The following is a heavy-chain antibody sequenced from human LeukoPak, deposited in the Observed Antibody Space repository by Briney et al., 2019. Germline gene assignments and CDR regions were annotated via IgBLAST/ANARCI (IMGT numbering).Heavy chain of an antibody. CDR3: ARLLLDFWSGYRSHRNWFDP. Sequence: SETLSLTCTVSGGSISSGDYYRSWIRQPPGKGLEWIGYIYYSGSTNYNPSLKSRVTISVDTSKNQFSLKLSSVTAADTAVYYCARLLLDFWSGYRSHRNWFDPWGQGTLVTVSS. CDR2: IYYSGST. D-gene: IGHD3-3*01. CDR1: GGSISSGDYY. V-gene: IGHV4-30-4*01. J-gene: IGHJ5*02.